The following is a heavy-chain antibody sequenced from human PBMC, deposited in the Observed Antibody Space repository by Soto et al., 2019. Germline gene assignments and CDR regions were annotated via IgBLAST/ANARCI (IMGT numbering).Heavy chain of an antibody. CDR1: GFTFSSYA. D-gene: IGHD5-18*01. V-gene: IGHV3-64*02. Sequence: GGSLRLSCAASGFTFSSYAMHWVRQAPGKGLEYVSAISSNGGSTYYADSVKGRFTISRDNSKNTLYLQMGSLRAEDMAVYYCARGGYSYGYPPTRYYYGMDVWGQGTTVTSP. CDR3: ARGGYSYGYPPTRYYYGMDV. CDR2: ISSNGGST. J-gene: IGHJ6*02.